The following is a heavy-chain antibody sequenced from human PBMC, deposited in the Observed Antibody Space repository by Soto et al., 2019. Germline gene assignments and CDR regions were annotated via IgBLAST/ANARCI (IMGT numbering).Heavy chain of an antibody. CDR1: GYTFTSYD. D-gene: IGHD3-22*01. CDR2: MNPNSGNT. CDR3: AREIVPYYYDSSGSRRAFDI. V-gene: IGHV1-8*01. J-gene: IGHJ3*02. Sequence: ASVKVSCKASGYTFTSYDINWVRQATGQGLEWMGWMNPNSGNTGYAQKFQGRVTMTRNTSISTAYMELNSLRAEDTAVYYCAREIVPYYYDSSGSRRAFDIWGQGTMVTVSS.